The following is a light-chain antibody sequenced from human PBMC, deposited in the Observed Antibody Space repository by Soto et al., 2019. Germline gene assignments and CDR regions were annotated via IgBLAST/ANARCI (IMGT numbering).Light chain of an antibody. V-gene: IGKV1-39*01. CDR2: AAS. Sequence: DIQMTQSPSSLSASVGDRVTITCRASQSISSYLNWYQQKPGKAPKLLIYAASSLQSRVPSRFSGSGTRTDFTITISSLQPEDFATYYCQQSYRTTWTFGQGTKVEIK. CDR3: QQSYRTTWT. J-gene: IGKJ1*01. CDR1: QSISSY.